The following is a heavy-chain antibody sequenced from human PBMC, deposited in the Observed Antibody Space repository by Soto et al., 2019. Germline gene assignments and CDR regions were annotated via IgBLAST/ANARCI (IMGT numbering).Heavy chain of an antibody. CDR1: GFTFSSYG. J-gene: IGHJ4*02. CDR2: IWYDGSNK. D-gene: IGHD3-10*01. Sequence: QVQLVESGGGVVQPGRSLRLSCAASGFTFSSYGMHWVRQAPGKGLEWVAVIWYDGSNKYYADSVKGRFTISRDNSKSTLYLQMNSLRAEDTAVYYCARDKVGSFDYWGQGTLVTVSS. CDR3: ARDKVGSFDY. V-gene: IGHV3-33*01.